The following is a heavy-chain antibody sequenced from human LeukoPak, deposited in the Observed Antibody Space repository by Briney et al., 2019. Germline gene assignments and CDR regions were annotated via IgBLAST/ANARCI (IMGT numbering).Heavy chain of an antibody. CDR2: IKQDGNEK. D-gene: IGHD1-26*01. CDR1: GFTFSSYW. J-gene: IGHJ6*03. Sequence: GGSLRLSCAASGFTFSSYWMTWVHQAPGKGLEWVANIKQDGNEKYYVDSVKGRFTISRDNAKNSLYLQMNSLRAEDTAVYYCARGRTGIYRRYYYYYYYMNVWGKGTTVTVSS. V-gene: IGHV3-7*01. CDR3: ARGRTGIYRRYYYYYYYMNV.